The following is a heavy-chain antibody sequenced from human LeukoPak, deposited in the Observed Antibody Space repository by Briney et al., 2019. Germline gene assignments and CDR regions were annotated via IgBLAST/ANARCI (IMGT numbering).Heavy chain of an antibody. Sequence: ASVTVSCKASGYTFTSYYMHWVRQAPGQGLEWMGIINPSGGSTSYAQKFQGRVTMTRDTSTSTVYMELSSLRSEDTAVYYCARESPMSSGWNNWFDPWGQGTLVTVSS. CDR3: ARESPMSSGWNNWFDP. V-gene: IGHV1-46*01. CDR2: INPSGGST. D-gene: IGHD6-19*01. J-gene: IGHJ5*02. CDR1: GYTFTSYY.